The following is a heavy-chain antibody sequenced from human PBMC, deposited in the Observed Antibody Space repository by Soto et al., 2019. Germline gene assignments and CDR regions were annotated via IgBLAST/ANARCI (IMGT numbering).Heavy chain of an antibody. V-gene: IGHV4-34*01. CDR3: ARGQYSSGWYGYYYYGMDV. Sequence: LSLTCAVYGGSFSGYYWSWIRQPPGKGLEWIGEINHSGSTNYNPSLKSRVTISVDTSKNQFSLKLSSVTAADTAVYYCARGQYSSGWYGYYYYGMDVWGQGTKVTVSS. CDR2: INHSGST. CDR1: GGSFSGYY. D-gene: IGHD6-19*01. J-gene: IGHJ6*02.